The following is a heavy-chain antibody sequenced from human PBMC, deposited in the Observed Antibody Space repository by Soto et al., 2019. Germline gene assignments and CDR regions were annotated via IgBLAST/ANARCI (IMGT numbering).Heavy chain of an antibody. Sequence: VQLQESGPGLVKASETLSLTCSVSGGSINNYYWSWIRQPPGKGLEWIGYIYYNGATNYNSSLKSRVTMSMDTSKNQFYLRLSSVTAADTAVYYCARWGAVVTAIPNAFDIWGQGTMATVSS. V-gene: IGHV4-59*01. D-gene: IGHD2-21*02. CDR1: GGSINNYY. CDR3: ARWGAVVTAIPNAFDI. CDR2: IYYNGAT. J-gene: IGHJ3*02.